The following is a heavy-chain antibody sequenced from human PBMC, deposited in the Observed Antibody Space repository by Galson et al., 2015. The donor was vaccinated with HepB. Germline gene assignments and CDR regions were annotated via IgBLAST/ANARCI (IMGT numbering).Heavy chain of an antibody. CDR3: AREVRPHYSDYDSSGAVDY. Sequence: SLRLSCAASGFTFSSYGMHWVRQAPGKGLEWVADIWHDGSNKYYADSVKGRFTISRDNSKNTLYLQMNSLRAEDTAVYYCAREVRPHYSDYDSSGAVDYWGQGTLVTVSS. D-gene: IGHD3-22*01. CDR1: GFTFSSYG. J-gene: IGHJ4*02. CDR2: IWHDGSNK. V-gene: IGHV3-33*01.